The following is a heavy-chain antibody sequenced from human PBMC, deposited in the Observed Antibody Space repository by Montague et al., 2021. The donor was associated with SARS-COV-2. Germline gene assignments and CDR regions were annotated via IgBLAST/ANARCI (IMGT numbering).Heavy chain of an antibody. CDR2: IYSGGST. CDR1: GVIVSSNY. CDR3: ARDRNEMGLDF. V-gene: IGHV3-53*01. D-gene: IGHD1-1*01. J-gene: IGHJ4*02. Sequence: SLRLSCVASGVIVSSNYISWVRQAPGKGLEWVSVIYSGGSTYYADSVKGRFTISRDNSKNTLYLQMNSLRAEDTAVYYCARDRNEMGLDFWGQGTLVTVSS.